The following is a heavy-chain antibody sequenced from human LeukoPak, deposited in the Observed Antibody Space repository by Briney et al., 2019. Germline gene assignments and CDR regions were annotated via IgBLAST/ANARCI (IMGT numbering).Heavy chain of an antibody. CDR2: IYHSGTT. D-gene: IGHD1-26*01. CDR3: AKKGTSGSLNWFDP. J-gene: IGHJ5*02. V-gene: IGHV4-38-2*01. CDR1: GYSITSGYY. Sequence: PSETLSLTCAVSGYSITSGYYWGWVRQPPGKGLEWIGSIYHSGTTYYNPSLQSRVTISVDTSKNQFSLKLTSVTAADTAVYYCAKKGTSGSLNWFDPWGQGTLVTVSS.